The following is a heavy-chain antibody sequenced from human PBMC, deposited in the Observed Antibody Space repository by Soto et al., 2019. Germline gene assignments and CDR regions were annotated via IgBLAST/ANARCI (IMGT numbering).Heavy chain of an antibody. J-gene: IGHJ4*02. D-gene: IGHD6-13*01. CDR2: IWYDGSNK. CDR1: GFTFSSYG. CDR3: ARVGGAAAYTDY. V-gene: IGHV3-33*01. Sequence: GGSMKLGCAACGFTFSSYGMHWVRQAPGKGLEWVAVIWYDGSNKYYADSVKSRFTISRDNSKNTLYLQMNSLRAEDMAVYYCARVGGAAAYTDYWGQGTLVTVSS.